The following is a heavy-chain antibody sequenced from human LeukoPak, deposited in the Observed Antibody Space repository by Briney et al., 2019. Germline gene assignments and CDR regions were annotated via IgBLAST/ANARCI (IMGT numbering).Heavy chain of an antibody. CDR1: GFTFSSYA. CDR2: ISYDGSNK. D-gene: IGHD1-26*01. V-gene: IGHV3-30*04. J-gene: IGHJ4*02. Sequence: PGGSLRLSCAASGFTFSSYAMHWVRQAPGKGLEWVAVISYDGSNKYYADSVKGRFTISRDNSKNTLYLQMNSLRAEDTAVYYCARDLTVGATTGDDYWGQGTLVTVSS. CDR3: ARDLTVGATTGDDY.